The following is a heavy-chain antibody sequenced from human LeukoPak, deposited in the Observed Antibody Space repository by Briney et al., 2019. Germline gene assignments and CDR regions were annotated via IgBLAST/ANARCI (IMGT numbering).Heavy chain of an antibody. V-gene: IGHV3-23*01. D-gene: IGHD6-19*01. CDR2: IRGSGGST. Sequence: PGGSLRLSFAASGFPFSSYAMSWFRQAPGKGLEWASAIRGSGGSTYYADSVKGRFTISRDNSENTLYLQMNSLRAEDTAVYYCAKGSAVTPGYFDYWGQGTLVTVSS. CDR3: AKGSAVTPGYFDY. CDR1: GFPFSSYA. J-gene: IGHJ4*02.